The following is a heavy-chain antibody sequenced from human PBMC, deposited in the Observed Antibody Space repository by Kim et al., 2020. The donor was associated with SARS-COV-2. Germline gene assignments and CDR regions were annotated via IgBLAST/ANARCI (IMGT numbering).Heavy chain of an antibody. CDR1: GFTFSDSP. CDR3: TRIPGTNVAFWDAFDV. CDR2: IRSKANSYAT. D-gene: IGHD1-1*01. V-gene: IGHV3-73*01. Sequence: GESLRLSCAASGFTFSDSPMHWVRQASGKGLEWVGRIRSKANSYATSYAASVKGRFTISRDDSESTAYLQMNSLKIEDTAVYYCTRIPGTNVAFWDAFDV. J-gene: IGHJ3*01.